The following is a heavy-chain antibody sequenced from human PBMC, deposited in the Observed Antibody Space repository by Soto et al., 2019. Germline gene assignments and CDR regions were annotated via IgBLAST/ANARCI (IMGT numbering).Heavy chain of an antibody. D-gene: IGHD6-13*01. V-gene: IGHV1-3*01. CDR2: INAGNGNT. J-gene: IGHJ4*02. CDR1: GYTFSHYA. CDR3: ARDIMAAAPDY. Sequence: ASVKVSCKASGYTFSHYAMHWVRQAPGQRLEWMGWINAGNGNTKYSQKFQGRVTITRDTSASTAYMELSSLRSEDTAVYYCARDIMAAAPDYWGQGTLVTVSS.